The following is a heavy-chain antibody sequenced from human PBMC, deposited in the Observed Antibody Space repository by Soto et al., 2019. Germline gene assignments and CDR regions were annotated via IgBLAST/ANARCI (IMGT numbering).Heavy chain of an antibody. CDR2: IYYSGST. Sequence: SETLSLTCTVSGGSISSYYWSWIRQPPGKGLEWIGYIYYSGSTNYNPSLKSRVTISVDTSKNQFSLKLTSLTATDTAVYYCARGGPSSKWLDPWGQGTLVTVSS. V-gene: IGHV4-59*01. CDR3: ARGGPSSKWLDP. CDR1: GGSISSYY. J-gene: IGHJ5*02.